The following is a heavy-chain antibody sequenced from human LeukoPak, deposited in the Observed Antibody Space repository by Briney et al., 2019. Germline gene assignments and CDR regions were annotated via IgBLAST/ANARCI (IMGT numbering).Heavy chain of an antibody. V-gene: IGHV1-69*04. CDR3: ARDWAPMVRYWFDP. J-gene: IGHJ5*02. D-gene: IGHD3-10*01. Sequence: GASVKVSRKASGGTFSSYAISWVRQAPGQGLEWMGRIIPIFGIANYAQKFQGRVTITADKSTSTAYMELSSLRSEDTAVYYCARDWAPMVRYWFDPWGQGTLVTVSS. CDR2: IIPIFGIA. CDR1: GGTFSSYA.